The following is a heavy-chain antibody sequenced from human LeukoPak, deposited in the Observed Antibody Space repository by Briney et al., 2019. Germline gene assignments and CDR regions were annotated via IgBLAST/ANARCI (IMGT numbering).Heavy chain of an antibody. CDR2: ISAYNGKT. CDR3: ASGARDYDSSGYNY. Sequence: ASVKVSCKTSGYTFTSYGISWVRQAPGQGLEWMGWISAYNGKTNYAQKFQGRVTMTRNTSISTAYMELSSLRSEDTAVYYCASGARDYDSSGYNYWGQGTLVTVSS. D-gene: IGHD3-22*01. J-gene: IGHJ4*02. CDR1: GYTFTSYG. V-gene: IGHV1-18*01.